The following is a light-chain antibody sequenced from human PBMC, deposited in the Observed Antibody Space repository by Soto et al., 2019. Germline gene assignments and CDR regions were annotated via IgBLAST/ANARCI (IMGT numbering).Light chain of an antibody. J-gene: IGKJ4*01. Sequence: EIVLTQSPGTLSLSPGERATLSCRASQSVSSSYLAWYQQKPGQAPRLLIYGASSRATGIPDRFSGSGSGKDFTLTISRREPEDFAVYYCQQYGSSQTFGGGTKVEIK. CDR2: GAS. CDR3: QQYGSSQT. CDR1: QSVSSSY. V-gene: IGKV3-20*01.